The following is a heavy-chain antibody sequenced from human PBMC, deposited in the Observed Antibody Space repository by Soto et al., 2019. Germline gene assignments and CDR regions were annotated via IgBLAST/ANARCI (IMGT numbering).Heavy chain of an antibody. V-gene: IGHV1-46*01. CDR1: GYTFTSYY. CDR2: IKPSGGST. CDR3: AREAKXITIFGVVIRNAEYFQH. J-gene: IGHJ1*01. D-gene: IGHD3-3*01. Sequence: ASVEVSCKESGYTFTSYYMHWVRQAPGQGLEWMGIIKPSGGSTSYAQKFQGRVTMTRDTSTSTVYMELSSLRSEDTAVYYCAREAKXITIFGVVIRNAEYFQHWGQGTLVTVSS.